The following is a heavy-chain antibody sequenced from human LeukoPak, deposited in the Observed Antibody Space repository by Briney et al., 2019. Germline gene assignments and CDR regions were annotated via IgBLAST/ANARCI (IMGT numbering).Heavy chain of an antibody. CDR1: GFTLSTYA. CDR2: ISGIGGSA. D-gene: IGHD1-26*01. CDR3: AKDPESVHSGSYGY. V-gene: IGHV3-23*01. J-gene: IGHJ4*02. Sequence: GGSLRLSCAASGFTLSTYAMSWVRQTPGKGLEWVSAISGIGGSAYYADSVKGRFTISRDNSKNTLYLQMNSLRAEDTAVYYCAKDPESVHSGSYGYWGQGTLVTVSS.